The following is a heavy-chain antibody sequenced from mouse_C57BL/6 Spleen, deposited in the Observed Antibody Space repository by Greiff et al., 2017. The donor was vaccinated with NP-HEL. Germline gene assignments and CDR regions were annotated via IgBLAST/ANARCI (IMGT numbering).Heavy chain of an antibody. V-gene: IGHV5-17*01. CDR3: AKAHTIDYYGSSCGFAY. CDR1: GFTFSDYG. Sequence: DVKLVESGGGLVKPGGSLKLSCAASGFTFSDYGMHWVRQAPEKGLEWVAYISSGSSTIYYADTVKGRFTISRDNAKNTLFLQMTSLRSEDTAMYYCAKAHTIDYYGSSCGFAYWGQGTLVTVSA. CDR2: ISSGSSTI. J-gene: IGHJ3*01. D-gene: IGHD1-1*01.